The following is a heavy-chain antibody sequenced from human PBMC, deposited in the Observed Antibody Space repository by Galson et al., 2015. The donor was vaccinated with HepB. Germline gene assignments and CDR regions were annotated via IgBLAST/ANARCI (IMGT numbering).Heavy chain of an antibody. CDR1: GYTFTSYY. CDR3: ASGGLYYYDSSGAFDI. J-gene: IGHJ3*02. D-gene: IGHD3-22*01. Sequence: SVKVSCKASGYTFTSYYMHWVRQAPGQGLEWMGIINPSGGSTSYAQKFQGRVTMTRDTSTSTVYMELSSLRSEDTAVYYCASGGLYYYDSSGAFDIWGQGTMVTVSS. CDR2: INPSGGST. V-gene: IGHV1-46*03.